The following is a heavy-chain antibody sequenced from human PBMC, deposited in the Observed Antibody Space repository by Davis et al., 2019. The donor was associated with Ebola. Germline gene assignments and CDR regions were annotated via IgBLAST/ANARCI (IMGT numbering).Heavy chain of an antibody. D-gene: IGHD2-8*01. J-gene: IGHJ6*02. CDR3: ARDLGYCTNGVCYSRYYYYYGMDV. V-gene: IGHV3-30-3*01. CDR1: GFTFSSYA. CDR2: ISYDGSNK. Sequence: PGGSLRLSCAASGFTFSSYAMHWVRQAPGKGLEWVAVISYDGSNKYYADSVKGRFTISRDNSKNTLYLQMNSLRAEDTAVYYCARDLGYCTNGVCYSRYYYYYGMDVWGQGTTVTVSS.